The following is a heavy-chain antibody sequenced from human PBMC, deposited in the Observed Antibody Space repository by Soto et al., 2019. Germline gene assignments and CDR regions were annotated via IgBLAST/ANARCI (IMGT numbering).Heavy chain of an antibody. CDR2: MNPNSGNT. V-gene: IGHV1-8*01. Sequence: GASVKVSCKASGYTFTSYDINWVRQATGQGLEWMGWMNPNSGNTGYAQKFQGRVTMTRNTSISTAYMELSSLRSEDTAVYYFARDSGYQLHNYYYYYMDVWGKGTTVTVSS. CDR3: ARDSGYQLHNYYYYYMDV. J-gene: IGHJ6*03. CDR1: GYTFTSYD. D-gene: IGHD2-2*01.